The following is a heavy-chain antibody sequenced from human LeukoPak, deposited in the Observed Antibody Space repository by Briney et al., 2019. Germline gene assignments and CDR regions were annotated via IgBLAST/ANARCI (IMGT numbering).Heavy chain of an antibody. D-gene: IGHD1-26*01. J-gene: IGHJ4*02. Sequence: ASEKVSCKASGYTFTGYYMHWVRQAPGQGLEWMGWINPNSGGTNYAQKFQGRVTMTRDTSISTAYMELSRLRSDDTAVYYCARTRVGATTFGYWGQGTLVTVSS. CDR3: ARTRVGATTFGY. CDR2: INPNSGGT. CDR1: GYTFTGYY. V-gene: IGHV1-2*02.